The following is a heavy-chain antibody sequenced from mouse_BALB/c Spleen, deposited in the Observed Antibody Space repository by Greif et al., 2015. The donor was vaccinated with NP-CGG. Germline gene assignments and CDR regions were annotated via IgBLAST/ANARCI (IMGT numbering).Heavy chain of an antibody. CDR3: ARAGYYRYFDY. D-gene: IGHD2-14*01. Sequence: EVKLLESGPELVKPGASVKISCKASGYSFTGYYMHWVKQSHVKSLEWIGRINPYNGATSYNQNFKDKASLTVDKSSSTAYMELHSLTSEDSAVHDCARAGYYRYFDYWGQGTTLTVSS. CDR2: INPYNGAT. CDR1: GYSFTGYY. J-gene: IGHJ2*01. V-gene: IGHV1-31*01.